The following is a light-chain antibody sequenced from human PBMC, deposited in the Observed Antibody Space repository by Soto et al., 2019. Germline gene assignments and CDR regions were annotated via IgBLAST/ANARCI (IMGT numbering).Light chain of an antibody. V-gene: IGKV4-1*01. CDR3: QQYYSKKGWT. CDR2: WAS. Sequence: DIVMTQSPDSLAVSLGERATINCKSSQSVLYSSNNKNYLAWYQQKPGQPPKLLIYWASTRESGVPDRFSGSGSGTDFTLTISSLQAEDVAVYYCQQYYSKKGWTFGQGTKVEIK. CDR1: QSVLYSSNNKNY. J-gene: IGKJ1*01.